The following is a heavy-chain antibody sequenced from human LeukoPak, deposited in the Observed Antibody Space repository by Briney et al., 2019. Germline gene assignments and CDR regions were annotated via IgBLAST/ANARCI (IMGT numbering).Heavy chain of an antibody. CDR2: IDYSGNT. D-gene: IGHD5-18*01. CDR1: GDSISSNSYH. CDR3: VRRVNTYGGWFDR. V-gene: IGHV4-39*01. J-gene: IGHJ5*02. Sequence: SETLSLTCSVSGDSISSNSYHWGWIRPSPGKGLEWIGTIDYSGNTYYNPSLNSRVTISADTSRNQFSLKLSSVTAAVTAIYYCVRRVNTYGGWFDRWGQGALVTVSS.